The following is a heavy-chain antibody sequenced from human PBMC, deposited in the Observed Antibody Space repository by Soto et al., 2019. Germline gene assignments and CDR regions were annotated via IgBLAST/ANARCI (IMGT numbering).Heavy chain of an antibody. D-gene: IGHD5-18*01. Sequence: GESLKISCKGSGYSFTSYWIGWVRQMPGKGLEWMGIIYPGDSDTRYSPSFQGQVTISADKSISTAYLQWSSLKASDTAMYYCAIQGMDTAMVLGAFDIWGQGTMVTVSS. CDR2: IYPGDSDT. V-gene: IGHV5-51*01. CDR3: AIQGMDTAMVLGAFDI. J-gene: IGHJ3*02. CDR1: GYSFTSYW.